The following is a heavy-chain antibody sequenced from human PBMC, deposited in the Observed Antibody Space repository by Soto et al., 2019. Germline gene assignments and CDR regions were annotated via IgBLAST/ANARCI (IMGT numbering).Heavy chain of an antibody. CDR2: IYSGGST. V-gene: IGHV3-66*01. CDR3: AKETELKAYGGPANDY. D-gene: IGHD2-21*01. CDR1: GFTVSSNY. Sequence: GGSLRLSCAASGFTVSSNYMSWVRQAPGKGLEWVSVIYSGGSTYYADSVKGRFTISRDNSKNTLYLQMNSLRAEDTAVYYCAKETELKAYGGPANDYGGQGTRVTVSS. J-gene: IGHJ4*02.